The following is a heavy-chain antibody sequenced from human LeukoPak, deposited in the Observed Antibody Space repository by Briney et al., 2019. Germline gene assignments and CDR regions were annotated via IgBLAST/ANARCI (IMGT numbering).Heavy chain of an antibody. Sequence: SETLSLTCTVSGGSISSHYWSWIRQPPGKGLEWIGYIYYSGSTNYNPSLKSRVTISVDTSKNRFSLKLSSVTAADTAVYYCARVMTTWSYYYYYYMDVWGKGTTVTVSS. D-gene: IGHD4-17*01. CDR3: ARVMTTWSYYYYYYMDV. J-gene: IGHJ6*03. CDR1: GGSISSHY. V-gene: IGHV4-59*11. CDR2: IYYSGST.